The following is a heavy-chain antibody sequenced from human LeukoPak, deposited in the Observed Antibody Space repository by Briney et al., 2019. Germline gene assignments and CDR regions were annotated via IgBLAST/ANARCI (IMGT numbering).Heavy chain of an antibody. V-gene: IGHV3-53*01. CDR1: GFTVSSAC. CDR3: ARGPKGKYYFDY. J-gene: IGHJ4*02. CDR2: IYSGGGT. Sequence: GGSLRLSCAASGFTVSSACMTWVRQTPGRGLEWVSVIYSGGGTYYADSVKGRFTISRDSSKDTLYLQMNSLRAEDTAVYYCARGPKGKYYFDYWGQGTLVTVSS.